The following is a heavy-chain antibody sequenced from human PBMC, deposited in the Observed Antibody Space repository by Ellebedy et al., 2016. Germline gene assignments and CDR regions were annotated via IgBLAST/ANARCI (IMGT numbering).Heavy chain of an antibody. CDR3: ARDTVSSSWYEEPYYFDY. V-gene: IGHV3-21*04. CDR2: ISSSSSYI. J-gene: IGHJ4*02. Sequence: GGSLRLSXVASGFTFSSYSMNWVRQAPGKGLEWVSSISSSSSYIYYAGSVKGRFTISRDNAKNSLYLQMNSLRAEDTAVYYCARDTVSSSWYEEPYYFDYWGQGTLVTVSS. CDR1: GFTFSSYS. D-gene: IGHD6-13*01.